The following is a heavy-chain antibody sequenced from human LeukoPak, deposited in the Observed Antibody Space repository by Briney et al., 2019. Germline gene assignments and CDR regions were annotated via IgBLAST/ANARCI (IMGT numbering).Heavy chain of an antibody. CDR2: INPNSGGT. Sequence: LVASVKVSCKASGYTFTGYYMHWVRQAPGQGLEWMGWINPNSGGTNYAQKLQGRVTMTTDTSTTTAYMELRSLRSDDTAVYYCAREMATIVNQFDYWGQGTLVTVSS. CDR3: AREMATIVNQFDY. D-gene: IGHD5-24*01. CDR1: GYTFTGYY. V-gene: IGHV1-2*03. J-gene: IGHJ4*02.